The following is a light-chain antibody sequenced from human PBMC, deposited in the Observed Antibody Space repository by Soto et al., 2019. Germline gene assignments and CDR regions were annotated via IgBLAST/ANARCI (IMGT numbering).Light chain of an antibody. CDR3: QQRSNWPPT. Sequence: EIVLTQSPATLSLSPGERATHSCRASQSVSSYLAWYQQKPGQAPRLLIYDASNRATGIPARFSGSGSGTDFTLTISSLEPEDFAVYYCQQRSNWPPTFGQGNKLEIQ. CDR1: QSVSSY. J-gene: IGKJ2*01. CDR2: DAS. V-gene: IGKV3-11*01.